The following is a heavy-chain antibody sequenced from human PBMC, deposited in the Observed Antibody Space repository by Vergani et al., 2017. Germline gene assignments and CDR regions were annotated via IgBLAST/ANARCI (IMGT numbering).Heavy chain of an antibody. J-gene: IGHJ3*01. Sequence: QITLRESGPTLVKPTQTLPLTCTFSGFSLTTGGEGVGWIRQPPGRALEWLAFVYWNDDEPYSPSLKSRVTITKDTSKNEVILTMTTMDPVDTATYYCVHRLGYFDWDGAFDVWGPGTMVTVSS. D-gene: IGHD3-9*01. CDR1: GFSLTTGGEG. CDR3: VHRLGYFDWDGAFDV. CDR2: VYWNDDE. V-gene: IGHV2-5*01.